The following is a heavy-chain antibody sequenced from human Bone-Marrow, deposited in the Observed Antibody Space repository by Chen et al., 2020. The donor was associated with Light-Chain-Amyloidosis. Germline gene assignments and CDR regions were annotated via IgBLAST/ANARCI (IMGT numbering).Heavy chain of an antibody. D-gene: IGHD1-26*01. CDR3: ARVRMGGSYYVSGWFDP. J-gene: IGHJ5*02. CDR1: GYSISSGYY. CDR2: IYHSGGT. V-gene: IGHV4-38-2*01. Sequence: QVQLQESGPGLVKPSETLSLTCAVSGYSISSGYYWGWIRQPPGKGLEWIGSIYHSGGTYYNPSLKSRVTISVDTSKNQFSLKLSSVTAADTAVYYCARVRMGGSYYVSGWFDPWGQGTLVTVSS.